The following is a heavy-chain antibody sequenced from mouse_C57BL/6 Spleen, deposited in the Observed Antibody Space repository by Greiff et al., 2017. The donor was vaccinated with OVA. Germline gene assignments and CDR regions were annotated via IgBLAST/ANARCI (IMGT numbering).Heavy chain of an antibody. Sequence: VQLQQSGPGLVKPSQTVFLTCTVTGISITTGNYRWSWIRQFPGNKLEWIGYIYYSGTITYNPSLTSRTTITRDTPKNQFFLEMNSLTAEDTATYYCARDGIYDGYYAYAMDYWGQGTSVTVSS. J-gene: IGHJ4*01. CDR2: IYYSGTI. CDR3: ARDGIYDGYYAYAMDY. D-gene: IGHD2-3*01. V-gene: IGHV3-5*01. CDR1: GISITTGNYR.